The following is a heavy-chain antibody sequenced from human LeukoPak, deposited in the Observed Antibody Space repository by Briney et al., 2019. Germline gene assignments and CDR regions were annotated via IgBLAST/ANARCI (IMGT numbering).Heavy chain of an antibody. Sequence: SETLSLTCTVSGGSISSGGYYWSWIRQPPGKGLEWIGYIYHSGSTYYNPSLKSRVTISVDRSKNQFSLKLSSVTAADTAVYYCARDRTEQWLVRAGYFDYWGQGTLVTVSS. CDR3: ARDRTEQWLVRAGYFDY. CDR1: GGSISSGGYY. V-gene: IGHV4-30-2*01. J-gene: IGHJ4*02. CDR2: IYHSGST. D-gene: IGHD6-19*01.